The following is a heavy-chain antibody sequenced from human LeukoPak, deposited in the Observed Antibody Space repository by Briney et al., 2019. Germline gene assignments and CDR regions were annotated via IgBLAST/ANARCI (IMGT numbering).Heavy chain of an antibody. CDR3: ARLANSYGSGNYDS. V-gene: IGHV4-4*02. CDR2: ISESGST. D-gene: IGHD3-10*01. J-gene: IGHJ5*02. Sequence: PSGTLSLTCAVSGASLSGNAWWSWVRQPPGQGLEWMGEISESGSTNYNSALKTRITMSVDTSKNHFSLKLTSVTAADTAVYYCARLANSYGSGNYDSWGQGTLVIVSS. CDR1: GASLSGNAW.